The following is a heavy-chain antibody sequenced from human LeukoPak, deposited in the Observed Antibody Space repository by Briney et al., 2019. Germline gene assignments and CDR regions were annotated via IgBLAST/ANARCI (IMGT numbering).Heavy chain of an antibody. CDR3: ARGGSRDSSDV. CDR1: GFTFDDYG. Sequence: GGSLRLSCAASGFTFDDYGMSWVRQAPGKGLEWVSSISSSSSYIYYADSVKGRFTISRDNAKNSLYLQMNSLRAEDTAVYYCARGGSRDSSDVWGKGTTVTVSS. D-gene: IGHD6-13*01. CDR2: ISSSSSYI. J-gene: IGHJ6*04. V-gene: IGHV3-21*01.